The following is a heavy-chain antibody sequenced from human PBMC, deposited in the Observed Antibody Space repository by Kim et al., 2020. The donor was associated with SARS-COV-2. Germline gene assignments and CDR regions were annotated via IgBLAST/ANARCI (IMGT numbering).Heavy chain of an antibody. CDR3: ARPHVTPGVVIIQGAFDI. CDR1: GGSISSSSYY. J-gene: IGHJ3*02. CDR2: IYYSGST. D-gene: IGHD3-3*01. V-gene: IGHV4-39*07. Sequence: SETLSLTCTVSGGSISSSSYYWGWIRQPPGKGLEWIGSIYYSGSTYYNPSLKSRVTISVDTSKNQFSLKLSSVTAADTAVYYCARPHVTPGVVIIQGAFDIWGQGTMVTVSS.